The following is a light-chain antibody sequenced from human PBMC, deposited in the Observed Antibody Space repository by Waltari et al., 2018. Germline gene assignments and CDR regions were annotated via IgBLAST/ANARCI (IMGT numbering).Light chain of an antibody. V-gene: IGKV4-1*01. CDR1: QSVLYSPNHKNY. J-gene: IGKJ2*01. CDR3: QQRSNWPPAYT. CDR2: WAS. Sequence: DIVMTQSPDSLAVSLGERATINCKSSQSVLYSPNHKNYLAWYQQKPGQPPQLLIYWASTRESGVPDRFSGSGSGTDFTLTISSLEPEDFAVYYCQQRSNWPPAYTFGQGTKLEIK.